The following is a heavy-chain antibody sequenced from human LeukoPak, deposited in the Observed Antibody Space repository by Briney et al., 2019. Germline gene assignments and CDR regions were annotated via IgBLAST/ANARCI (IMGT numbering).Heavy chain of an antibody. J-gene: IGHJ4*02. D-gene: IGHD2-21*02. CDR2: IGTRGYYT. CDR3: ARGGGGDPFYFDY. Sequence: PGGSLRLSCAASGFTFINFAMNWVRQAPGKGLEWVSSIGTRGYYTYYADSVKGRFAISRDNADNSLYLQMNSLSAEDTAVYYCARGGGGDPFYFDYWGQGTLVTVSS. V-gene: IGHV3-21*06. CDR1: GFTFINFA.